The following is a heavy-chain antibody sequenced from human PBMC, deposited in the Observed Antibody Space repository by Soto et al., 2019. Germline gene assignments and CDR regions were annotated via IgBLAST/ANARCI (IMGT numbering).Heavy chain of an antibody. CDR1: GFTFSSYA. Sequence: EVQLLESGGGLVQRGGSLRLSCAASGFTFSSYAMTWVRQAPGKGLEWVSTISRSGDSTYYRDSVKGRFTISRDNSKNTVYLQMNSLRAEDTAGYYCAKTDKFNPQSSGWANRFDYWGQGTLVTVSS. CDR3: AKTDKFNPQSSGWANRFDY. V-gene: IGHV3-23*01. J-gene: IGHJ4*02. D-gene: IGHD6-19*01. CDR2: ISRSGDST.